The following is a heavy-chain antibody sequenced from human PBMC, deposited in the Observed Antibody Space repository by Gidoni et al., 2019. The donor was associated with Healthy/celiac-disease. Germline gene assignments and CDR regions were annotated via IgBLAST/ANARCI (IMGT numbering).Heavy chain of an antibody. CDR1: GFTFSSYA. J-gene: IGHJ4*02. CDR3: AREVEMATMYMDY. CDR2: ISYDGSNK. Sequence: QVQLVESGGGVVQPGRSLRLSCAASGFTFSSYAMHWVRQAPGKGLEWVAVISYDGSNKYYADSVKGRFTISRDNSNNPLYLQMNSLRAEDTAVYYCAREVEMATMYMDYWGQGTLVTVSS. V-gene: IGHV3-30-3*01. D-gene: IGHD5-12*01.